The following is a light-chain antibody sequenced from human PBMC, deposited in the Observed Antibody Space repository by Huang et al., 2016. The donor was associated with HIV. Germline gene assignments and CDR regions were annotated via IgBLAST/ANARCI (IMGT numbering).Light chain of an antibody. V-gene: IGKV3-15*01. CDR2: GAS. J-gene: IGKJ2*01. CDR1: QSISSN. Sequence: EIVMTQSPATLSVSPGERATLSCRASQSISSNLAWYPQKPGQVPRLLIYGASTSATGIPASFSGSGSGTEFTLTISSLQSEDFAIYYCQQYDDWPPYTFGQGTKLEIK. CDR3: QQYDDWPPYT.